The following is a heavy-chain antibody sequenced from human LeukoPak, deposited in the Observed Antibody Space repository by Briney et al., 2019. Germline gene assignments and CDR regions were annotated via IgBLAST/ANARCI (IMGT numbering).Heavy chain of an antibody. D-gene: IGHD3-3*01. J-gene: IGHJ4*02. CDR1: GGTFSSYA. CDR2: ISAYNGNT. CDR3: ARDRAFGVVTPFDY. V-gene: IGHV1-18*01. Sequence: GASVKVSCKASGGTFSSYAISWVRQAPGQGLEWMGWISAYNGNTNYAQKLQGRVTMTTDTSTSTAYMELRSLRSDDTAVYYCARDRAFGVVTPFDYWGQGTLVTVSS.